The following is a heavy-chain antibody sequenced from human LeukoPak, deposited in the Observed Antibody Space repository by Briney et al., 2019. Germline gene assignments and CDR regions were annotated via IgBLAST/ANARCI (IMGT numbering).Heavy chain of an antibody. J-gene: IGHJ6*03. CDR2: ISGSGGST. V-gene: IGHV3-23*01. Sequence: PGGSLRLSCAASGFTFSSYAMSWVRQAPGKGLGWVSAISGSGGSTYYADSVKGRFTISRDNSKNTLYLQMNSLRAEDTAVYYCAKGTGLYSYGYDYYYMDVWGKGTTVTVSS. CDR1: GFTFSSYA. CDR3: AKGTGLYSYGYDYYYMDV. D-gene: IGHD5-18*01.